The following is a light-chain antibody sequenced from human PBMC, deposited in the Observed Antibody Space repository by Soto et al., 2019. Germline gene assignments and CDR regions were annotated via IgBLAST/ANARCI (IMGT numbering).Light chain of an antibody. CDR1: QSISSH. CDR3: QQAISFPIT. CDR2: TAS. Sequence: DIRMTQSPSSLSASVGDTVTITCRASQSISSHLNWYQQKPGKAPNLLMYTASNLQSGVPSRFSGSGSGTDFTLTISSLQPEDFGTYYCQQAISFPITFGQGTRLEIK. J-gene: IGKJ5*01. V-gene: IGKV1-39*01.